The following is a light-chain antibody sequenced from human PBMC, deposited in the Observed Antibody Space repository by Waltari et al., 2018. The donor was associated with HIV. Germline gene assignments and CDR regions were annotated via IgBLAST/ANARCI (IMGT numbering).Light chain of an antibody. CDR3: QQSYTMPLT. CDR2: RAS. Sequence: DIVLTQSPDSLTVSLGEAASISCMSSQTPFYSPDNPNHLAWYQQRAGQSPRLLVSRASVRQPGVADRFSGSGSGTNFTLTISSVQAEDVAIYYCQQSYTMPLTFGPGTRVDI. CDR1: QTPFYSPDNPNH. J-gene: IGKJ3*01. V-gene: IGKV4-1*01.